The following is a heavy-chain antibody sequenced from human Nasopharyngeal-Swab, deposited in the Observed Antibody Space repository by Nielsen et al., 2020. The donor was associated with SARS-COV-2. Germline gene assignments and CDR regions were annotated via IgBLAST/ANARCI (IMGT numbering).Heavy chain of an antibody. CDR3: ARGGIIAVAGTGYYYYYYMDV. J-gene: IGHJ6*03. CDR1: GGTFSSYA. D-gene: IGHD6-19*01. V-gene: IGHV1-69*13. CDR2: IIPIFGTA. Sequence: SVKVSCKASGGTFSSYAISWVRQAPGPGLEWMGGIIPIFGTANYAQKFQGRVTITADESTSTAYMELSSLRSEDTAVYYCARGGIIAVAGTGYYYYYYMDVWGKGTTVTVSS.